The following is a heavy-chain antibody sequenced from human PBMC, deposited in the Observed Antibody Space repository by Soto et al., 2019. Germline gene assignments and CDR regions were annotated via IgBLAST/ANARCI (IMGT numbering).Heavy chain of an antibody. V-gene: IGHV1-2*02. Sequence: ASVKVSCKASGYRFTGHGLHWVRQAPGQGLQWMGWINPKSGATDYAQKFQGRVTMTREMSTNTAYLELSGLRSDDTADDTAVYYSAKSNYGGDDCFQYGLDVWGQGTTVTVSS. D-gene: IGHD2-21*02. CDR1: GYRFTGHG. J-gene: IGHJ6*02. CDR2: INPKSGAT. CDR3: VYYSAKSNYGGDDCFQYGLDV.